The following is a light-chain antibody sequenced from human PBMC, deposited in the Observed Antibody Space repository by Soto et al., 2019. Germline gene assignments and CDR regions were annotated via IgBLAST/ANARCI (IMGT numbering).Light chain of an antibody. CDR1: SSNIGAGYD. CDR2: GNS. CDR3: QSYDSILSGSV. J-gene: IGLJ1*01. Sequence: QPVLTQPPSVSGAPGQRVTISCTGSSSNIGAGYDVHWYQQLPGTAPKLLIYGNSNRPSGVPDRFSGSKSGTSASLAITGLQAEDEADYYCQSYDSILSGSVFGTGTKVTVL. V-gene: IGLV1-40*01.